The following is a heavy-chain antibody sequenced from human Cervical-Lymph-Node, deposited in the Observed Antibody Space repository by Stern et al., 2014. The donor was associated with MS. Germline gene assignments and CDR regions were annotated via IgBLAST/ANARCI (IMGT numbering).Heavy chain of an antibody. J-gene: IGHJ4*02. CDR2: SYPVDSDT. D-gene: IGHD4-17*01. V-gene: IGHV5-51*01. Sequence: EVQLVESGAEVKKPGESLKISCKGSGYSFTANWIAWVRQMPGKGLEWMGISYPVDSDTRSSPSFQGQVTISADKSISTAYLQWSSLKASDTAMYYCARDYGDYAFDYWGQGTLVTVSS. CDR1: GYSFTANW. CDR3: ARDYGDYAFDY.